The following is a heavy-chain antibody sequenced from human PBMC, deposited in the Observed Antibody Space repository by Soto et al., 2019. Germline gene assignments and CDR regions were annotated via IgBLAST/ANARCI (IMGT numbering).Heavy chain of an antibody. Sequence: SVKVSCKASGGTFSSYAISWVRQAPGQGLEWMGGIIPIFGTANYAQKFQGRVTITADESTSTAYMELSSLRSEDTAVYYCARVVGYCSGGSCYPYYYYGMDVWGQGTTVTVSS. V-gene: IGHV1-69*13. CDR3: ARVVGYCSGGSCYPYYYYGMDV. CDR1: GGTFSSYA. D-gene: IGHD2-15*01. J-gene: IGHJ6*02. CDR2: IIPIFGTA.